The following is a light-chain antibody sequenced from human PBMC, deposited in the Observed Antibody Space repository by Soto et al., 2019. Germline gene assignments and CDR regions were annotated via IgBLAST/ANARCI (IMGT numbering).Light chain of an antibody. CDR3: QQYNNWPPWT. Sequence: EIVMTQSPATLSVSPGERATLSCRASQSVSSNLAWYPQKPGQAPRLLIYGASTRATGIPARVSGSGSGTEFTLTISSLPSEDFAVDYCQQYNNWPPWTFGQGTKVEIK. V-gene: IGKV3-15*01. J-gene: IGKJ1*01. CDR1: QSVSSN. CDR2: GAS.